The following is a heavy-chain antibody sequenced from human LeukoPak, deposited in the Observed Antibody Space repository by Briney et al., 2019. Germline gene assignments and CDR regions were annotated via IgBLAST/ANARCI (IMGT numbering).Heavy chain of an antibody. CDR2: INPNSGGT. CDR1: GYTFTGYY. J-gene: IGHJ4*02. V-gene: IGHV1-2*02. D-gene: IGHD3-22*01. Sequence: ASVKVSCKASGYTFTGYYMHWVRQAPGQGLEWMGWINPNSGGTNYAQKFQGRVTMTRDTSISTAYMELSRLRSDDTAVYYCARYYYDSSGYYYRFDYWGQGTLVTVSS. CDR3: ARYYYDSSGYYYRFDY.